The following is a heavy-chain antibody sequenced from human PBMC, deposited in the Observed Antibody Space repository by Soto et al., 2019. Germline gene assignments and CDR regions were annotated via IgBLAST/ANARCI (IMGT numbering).Heavy chain of an antibody. CDR2: ISSSSSTI. J-gene: IGHJ6*02. Sequence: GSLRLSCAASGFTFSSYSMNWVRQAPGKGLEWVSYISSSSSTIYYADSVKGRFTISRDNARNSLYLQMNSLRDEDTAVYYCARTPAVAAYYYYGMDVWGQGTTVTVSS. D-gene: IGHD6-19*01. CDR3: ARTPAVAAYYYYGMDV. CDR1: GFTFSSYS. V-gene: IGHV3-48*02.